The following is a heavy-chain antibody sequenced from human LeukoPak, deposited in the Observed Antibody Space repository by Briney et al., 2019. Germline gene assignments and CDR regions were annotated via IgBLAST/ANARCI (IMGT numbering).Heavy chain of an antibody. CDR1: GFTFSSYG. D-gene: IGHD6-13*01. CDR3: ANWMDSSYFDY. J-gene: IGHJ4*02. V-gene: IGHV3-30*18. Sequence: GRSLRLSCAASGFTFSSYGMHWVRQAPGKGLEWVAVISYDGSNKYYADSVKGRFTISRDNSKNTLYLQMNSLRAEDTAVYYCANWMDSSYFDYWGQGALVTVSS. CDR2: ISYDGSNK.